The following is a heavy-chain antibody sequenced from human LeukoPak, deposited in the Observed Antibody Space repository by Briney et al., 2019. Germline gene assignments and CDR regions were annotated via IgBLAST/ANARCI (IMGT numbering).Heavy chain of an antibody. CDR3: ATSGSYTFFTIDY. J-gene: IGHJ4*02. CDR2: FDPEDGET. Sequence: ASVKVSCKVSGYTLTELSMHWVRQAPGKGLEWRGGFDPEDGETIYAQKFQGRVTMTEDTSTDTAYMELSSLRSEDTAVYYCATSGSYTFFTIDYWGQGTLVTVSS. V-gene: IGHV1-24*01. CDR1: GYTLTELS. D-gene: IGHD1-26*01.